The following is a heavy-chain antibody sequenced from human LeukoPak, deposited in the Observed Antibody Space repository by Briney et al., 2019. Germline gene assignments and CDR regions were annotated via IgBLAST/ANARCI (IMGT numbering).Heavy chain of an antibody. J-gene: IGHJ3*02. D-gene: IGHD5-18*01. Sequence: GGSLRLSCAASGFTFSSYAMHWVRQAPGKGLEWVAVISYDGSNKYYADSVKGRFTISRDNSKNTLYLQMNSLRAEDTAVYYCAKDRSGGYSYAQEAFDIWGQGTMVTVSS. CDR3: AKDRSGGYSYAQEAFDI. CDR2: ISYDGSNK. CDR1: GFTFSSYA. V-gene: IGHV3-30-3*01.